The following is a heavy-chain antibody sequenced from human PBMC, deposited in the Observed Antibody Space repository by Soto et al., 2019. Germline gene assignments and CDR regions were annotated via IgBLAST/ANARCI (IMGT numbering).Heavy chain of an antibody. J-gene: IGHJ3*02. V-gene: IGHV3-9*01. CDR2: ISWNSGSI. Sequence: EVQLVESGGGLVQPGRSLRLSCAASGFTFDDYAMHWVRQAPGKGLERVSGISWNSGSIGYADSVKGRFTISRDNAKNSLYLQMNSLRAEDTALYYCAKDMVRYGSGSYLSYAAFDIWGQGTMVTVSS. CDR1: GFTFDDYA. CDR3: AKDMVRYGSGSYLSYAAFDI. D-gene: IGHD3-10*01.